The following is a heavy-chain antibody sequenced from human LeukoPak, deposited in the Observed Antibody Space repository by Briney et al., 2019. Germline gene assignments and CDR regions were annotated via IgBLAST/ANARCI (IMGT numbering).Heavy chain of an antibody. J-gene: IGHJ6*02. D-gene: IGHD2-21*02. CDR1: GGSFSGYY. Sequence: SETLSLTCAVYGGSFSGYYWSWIRQPPGKGLEWIGEINHSGSTNYNPSLKSRVTISVDTSKNQFSLKLSSVTAADTAVYYCARSYVVVTAIGYYYYYGMDVWXQGTTVTVSS. CDR3: ARSYVVVTAIGYYYYYGMDV. V-gene: IGHV4-34*01. CDR2: INHSGST.